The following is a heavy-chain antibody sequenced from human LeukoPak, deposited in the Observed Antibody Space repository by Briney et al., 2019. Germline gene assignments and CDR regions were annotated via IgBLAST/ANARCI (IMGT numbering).Heavy chain of an antibody. Sequence: ASMKVSCKASGYTFTGYYMHWVRQAPGQGLEWMGWINPNSGDTNYEQKFQGRVTMTRDTPISTAYMELSRLRSDDRAVYYCARALYTSSWPINAFNIWGQGTMVTVSS. CDR3: ARALYTSSWPINAFNI. V-gene: IGHV1-2*02. CDR2: INPNSGDT. J-gene: IGHJ3*02. CDR1: GYTFTGYY. D-gene: IGHD6-13*01.